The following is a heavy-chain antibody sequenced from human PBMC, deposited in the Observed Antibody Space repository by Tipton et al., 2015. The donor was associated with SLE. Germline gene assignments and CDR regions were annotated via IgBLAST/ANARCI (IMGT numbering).Heavy chain of an antibody. CDR1: GGPISGTNYY. CDR3: AGAWQGYCSGGTCYVLDY. J-gene: IGHJ4*02. CDR2: STNNGNT. Sequence: TLSLTCSVSGGPISGTNYYCDCIRQPQRKGPEWIVRSTNNGNTYYIPSLQSRVTMSVDTSKNQFSLQLRFVNAADTAVYYCAGAWQGYCSGGTCYVLDYWGQGTLVTVSS. D-gene: IGHD2-15*01. V-gene: IGHV4-39*01.